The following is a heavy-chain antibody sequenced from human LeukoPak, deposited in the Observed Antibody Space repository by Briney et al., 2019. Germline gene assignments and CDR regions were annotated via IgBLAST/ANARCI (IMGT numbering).Heavy chain of an antibody. CDR2: IKQDGSEK. D-gene: IGHD3-10*02. CDR1: GFTFSSYG. V-gene: IGHV3-7*01. CDR3: AELGITMIGGV. J-gene: IGHJ6*04. Sequence: GGSLRLSCAASGFTFSSYGMSWVRQAPGKGLEWVANIKQDGSEKYYVDSVKGRFTISRDNAKNSLYLQMNSLRAEDTAVYYCAELGITMIGGVWGKGTTVTISS.